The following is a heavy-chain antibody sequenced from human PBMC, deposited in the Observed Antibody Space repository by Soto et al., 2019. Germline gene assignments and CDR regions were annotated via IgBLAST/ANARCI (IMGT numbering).Heavy chain of an antibody. D-gene: IGHD3-22*01. J-gene: IGHJ4*02. CDR2: IIPILGIA. CDR3: ARSYDSSGYLSQYYFDY. V-gene: IGHV1-69*02. Sequence: QVQLVQSGAEVKKPGSSVKVSCKASGGTFSSYTISCVRQAPGQGLEWMGRIIPILGIANYAQKVQGRVTITADKATSTAYMELSSLRSEDTAVYYCARSYDSSGYLSQYYFDYWGQGTLVTVSS. CDR1: GGTFSSYT.